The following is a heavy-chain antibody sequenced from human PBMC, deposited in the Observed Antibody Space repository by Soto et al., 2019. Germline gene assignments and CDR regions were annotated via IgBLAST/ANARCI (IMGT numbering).Heavy chain of an antibody. CDR3: ARVDRRSSGRKNWFDL. CDR1: GGTFSSYA. Sequence: GASVKVSCKASGGTFSSYAISWVRQAPGQGLEWMGGIIPIFGTANYAQKFQGRVTITADESTSTAYMELSSLRSEDPAVYYCARVDRRSSGRKNWFDLWGQGTLVTVSS. D-gene: IGHD6-6*01. CDR2: IIPIFGTA. V-gene: IGHV1-69*13. J-gene: IGHJ5*02.